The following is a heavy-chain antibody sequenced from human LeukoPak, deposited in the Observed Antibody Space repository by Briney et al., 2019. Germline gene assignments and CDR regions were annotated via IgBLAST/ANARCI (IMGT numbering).Heavy chain of an antibody. V-gene: IGHV1-8*01. CDR2: MNPNSGNT. CDR3: ARGYYYDSSGYCLNFDY. Sequence: ASVKISCKASGYTFTSYDINWVRQATGQGLEWMGWMNPNSGNTGYAQKFQGRVTMTRNTSISTAYMELSSLRSEDTAVYYCARGYYYDSSGYCLNFDYWGQGTLVTVSS. D-gene: IGHD3-22*01. J-gene: IGHJ4*02. CDR1: GYTFTSYD.